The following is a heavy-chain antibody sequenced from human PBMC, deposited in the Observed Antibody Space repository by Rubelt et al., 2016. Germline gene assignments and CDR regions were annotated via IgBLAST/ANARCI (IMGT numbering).Heavy chain of an antibody. Sequence: EVQLLESGGDLVQPGGCLRLSCAASGFTFSNYWMTWVRQGPGKGLEWVANIKQDGTAKTFMDSVKGRFTISRDNAKNSMYLQMNRLRDEDTAVYYCARPSVRGYNWFGPWGRGTLVTVSS. D-gene: IGHD4-11*01. CDR1: GFTFSNYW. J-gene: IGHJ5*02. CDR3: ARPSVRGYNWFGP. V-gene: IGHV3-7*02. CDR2: IKQDGTAK.